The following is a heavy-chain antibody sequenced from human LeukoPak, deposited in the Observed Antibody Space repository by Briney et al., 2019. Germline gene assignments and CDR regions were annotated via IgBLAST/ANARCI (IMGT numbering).Heavy chain of an antibody. J-gene: IGHJ3*02. D-gene: IGHD3-3*01. CDR2: IHGTLGST. V-gene: IGHV4-4*07. CDR1: GGPIRNSY. Sequence: SSETLSLTCTVSGGPIRNSYWSWVRHSAGTGMQWIGRIHGTLGSTNHNPSLKSRVVMSLDTSSNQFSLRLSAMSAADTATYYCARIFDRDIWGQGTLVTVSP. CDR3: ARIFDRDI.